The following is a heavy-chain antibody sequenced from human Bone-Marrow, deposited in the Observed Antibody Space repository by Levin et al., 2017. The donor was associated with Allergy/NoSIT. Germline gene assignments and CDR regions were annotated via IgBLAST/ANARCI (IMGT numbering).Heavy chain of an antibody. D-gene: IGHD2-21*02. V-gene: IGHV4-59*11. CDR2: ISHSGST. CDR1: GGSINGHY. CDR3: ARLQRGCGDDCYTPTDY. Sequence: SETLSLTCTVSGGSINGHYWSWVRQPPGKGLEWIGYISHSGSTNYNPSLKSRVIISIDTSKNQFSLNVRSVTAADTAVYYCARLQRGCGDDCYTPTDYWGQGTLVTVTS. J-gene: IGHJ4*02.